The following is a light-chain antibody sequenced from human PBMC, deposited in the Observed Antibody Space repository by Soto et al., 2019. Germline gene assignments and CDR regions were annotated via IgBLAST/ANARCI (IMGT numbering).Light chain of an antibody. J-gene: IGKJ1*01. CDR3: QHYNNYPWT. V-gene: IGKV1-5*01. Sequence: DIQVTQSPSTLSASVGYRFTITCRASQSISTWLAWYQQKPGKVPKVLIYDTSSLESGVPSRFSGSGSGTEFTLTISSLQPDDFATYYCQHYNNYPWTFGQGTTGDIK. CDR1: QSISTW. CDR2: DTS.